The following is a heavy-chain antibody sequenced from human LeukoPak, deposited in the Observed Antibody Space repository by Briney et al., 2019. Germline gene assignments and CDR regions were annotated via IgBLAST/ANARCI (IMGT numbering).Heavy chain of an antibody. V-gene: IGHV3-23*01. D-gene: IGHD2-2*01. CDR1: GFTFSTYG. J-gene: IGHJ4*02. Sequence: PGGSLRLSCPASGFTFSTYGMSWVRQAPGKGLEGVSAISGSGGFTYYADSVKGRFTISRDNSKHTLYLQMNSLRAEDTAVYYCAKDLFACSSTSCYSQSHWGQGTLVTVSS. CDR2: ISGSGGFT. CDR3: AKDLFACSSTSCYSQSH.